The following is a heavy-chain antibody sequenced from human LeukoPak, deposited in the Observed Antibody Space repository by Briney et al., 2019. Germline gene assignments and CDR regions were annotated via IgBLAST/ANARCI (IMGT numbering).Heavy chain of an antibody. CDR1: GGSFSGYY. D-gene: IGHD1-14*01. CDR3: ASAITYNWFDP. J-gene: IGHJ5*02. V-gene: IGHV4-34*01. CDR2: INHSGST. Sequence: PSETLSLTCAVYGGSFSGYYWSWIRQPPGKGLEWIGEINHSGSTNYNPSLKSRVTISVDTSKNQFSLKLSSVTAADTAVYYCASAITYNWFDPWGQGTLVTVSS.